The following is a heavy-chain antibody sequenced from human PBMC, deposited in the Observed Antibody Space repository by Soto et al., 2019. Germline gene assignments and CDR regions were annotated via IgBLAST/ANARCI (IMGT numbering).Heavy chain of an antibody. CDR1: ARSLSSYY. CDR3: ARHVTTTVTNDAFDI. CDR2: IYYSGST. J-gene: IGHJ3*02. D-gene: IGHD4-17*01. V-gene: IGHV4-59*01. Sequence: SETLSLTCTFSARSLSSYYRRLIQDPPGKGLEWIGYIYYSGSTNYNPSLKSRVTISVDTSKNQFSLKLSSVTAADTAVYYCARHVTTTVTNDAFDIWGQGTMVTVSS.